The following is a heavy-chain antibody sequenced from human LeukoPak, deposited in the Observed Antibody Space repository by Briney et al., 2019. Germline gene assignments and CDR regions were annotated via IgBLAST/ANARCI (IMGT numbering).Heavy chain of an antibody. CDR3: ARDLSSSWYGNWFDP. D-gene: IGHD6-13*01. Sequence: SETLSLTCTVSGDSFSYFYWSWIRQPPGKGLEWIGRIYTSGSTNYNPSLKSRVTMSVDTSKNQFSLKLSSVTAADTAVYYCARDLSSSWYGNWFDPWGQGTLVTVSS. CDR2: IYTSGST. V-gene: IGHV4-4*07. J-gene: IGHJ5*02. CDR1: GDSFSYFY.